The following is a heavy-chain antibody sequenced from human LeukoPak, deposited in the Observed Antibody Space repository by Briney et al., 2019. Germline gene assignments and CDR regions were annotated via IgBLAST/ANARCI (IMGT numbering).Heavy chain of an antibody. CDR3: ARERIAAAGPPDYYYYYYMDV. CDR1: GYTFTGYY. CDR2: INPSGGST. V-gene: IGHV1-46*01. J-gene: IGHJ6*03. D-gene: IGHD6-13*01. Sequence: ASVKVSCKASGYTFTGYYMHWVRQAPGQGLEWMGIINPSGGSTSYAQKFQGRVTMTRDMSTSTVYMELSSLRSEDTAVYYCARERIAAAGPPDYYYYYYMDVWGKGTTVTVSS.